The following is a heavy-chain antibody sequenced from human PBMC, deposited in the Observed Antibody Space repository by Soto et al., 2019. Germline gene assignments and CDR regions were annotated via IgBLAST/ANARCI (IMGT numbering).Heavy chain of an antibody. J-gene: IGHJ4*02. CDR2: VSSDGNIQ. CDR1: GFTFNSFG. Sequence: QVRLVESGGGMVQPGRSLRLSCAASGFTFNSFGMHWVRQAPGKGLEWVAVVSSDGNIQYYANSVRGRFTISRDNSKNTLFLQMNSLRTDDTAVYYCAKEPTIAAVNFDYWGQGTRVSVSS. D-gene: IGHD6-13*01. V-gene: IGHV3-30*18. CDR3: AKEPTIAAVNFDY.